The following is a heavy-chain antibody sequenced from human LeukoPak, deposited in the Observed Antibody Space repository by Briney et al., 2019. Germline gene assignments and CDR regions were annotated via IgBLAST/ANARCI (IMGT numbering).Heavy chain of an antibody. J-gene: IGHJ4*02. Sequence: GGSLRLSCAASGFTFSSYWMNWARQAPGKGLEWVASINHNGNVNYYVDSVKGRFTISRDNAKNSLYLQMNSLRAEDTAVYYCAKEFYGSSWKSDYWGQGTLVTVSS. CDR1: GFTFSSYW. CDR3: AKEFYGSSWKSDY. V-gene: IGHV3-7*04. D-gene: IGHD6-13*01. CDR2: INHNGNVN.